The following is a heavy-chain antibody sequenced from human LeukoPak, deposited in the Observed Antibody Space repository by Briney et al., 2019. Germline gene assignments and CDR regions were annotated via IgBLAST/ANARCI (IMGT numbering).Heavy chain of an antibody. V-gene: IGHV4-59*11. Sequence: SETLSLTCIVSGCSISSHYWTWIRQPPGKGLEYIGYIYYSGNTNYNPSLKSRVTISVDRSKNQFSLKLTSVTAEDTAVYYCARINSGWYFDYWGQGTLVTVSS. CDR1: GCSISSHY. CDR2: IYYSGNT. CDR3: ARINSGWYFDY. J-gene: IGHJ4*02. D-gene: IGHD6-19*01.